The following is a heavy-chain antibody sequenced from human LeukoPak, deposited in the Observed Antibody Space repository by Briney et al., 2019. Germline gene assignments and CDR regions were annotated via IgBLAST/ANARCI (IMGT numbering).Heavy chain of an antibody. CDR3: ARDVGIAAADDY. CDR1: GGSFSGYY. J-gene: IGHJ4*02. Sequence: SETLSLTCAVYGGSFSGYYWSWIRQPPGKGLEWIGEINHSGSTNYNPSLKSRVTISVDTSKNQFSLKLSSVTAADTAVYYCARDVGIAAADDYWGPGTLVTVSS. D-gene: IGHD6-13*01. CDR2: INHSGST. V-gene: IGHV4-34*01.